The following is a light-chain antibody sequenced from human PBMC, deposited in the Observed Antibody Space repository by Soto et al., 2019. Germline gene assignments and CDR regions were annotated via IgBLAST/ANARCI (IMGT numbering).Light chain of an antibody. V-gene: IGKV1-39*01. Sequence: DIQMTQSPSSLSASVGAGVTITCRASESVSRFLNWSQQKPGKATHLLIIGASTLQEGVPSRFSGSGSVTEFTLPISRVQPEEFSSYYCQQTHSAPRTFGRGTKLYI. J-gene: IGKJ1*01. CDR1: ESVSRF. CDR2: GAS. CDR3: QQTHSAPRT.